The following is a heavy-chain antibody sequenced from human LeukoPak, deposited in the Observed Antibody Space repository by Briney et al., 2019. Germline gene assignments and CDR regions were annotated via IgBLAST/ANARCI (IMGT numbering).Heavy chain of an antibody. D-gene: IGHD3-10*01. CDR1: GFTFSSYG. V-gene: IGHV3-33*05. CDR2: ISYDGSNK. CDR3: ATLWFGELLIRDY. J-gene: IGHJ4*02. Sequence: GGSLRLSCAASGFTFSSYGMHWVRQAPGKGLEWVAVISYDGSNKYYADSVKGRFTIYRHNAKNTLYLKMNSLRAEDTAVYYCATLWFGELLIRDYWGQGTLVTVSS.